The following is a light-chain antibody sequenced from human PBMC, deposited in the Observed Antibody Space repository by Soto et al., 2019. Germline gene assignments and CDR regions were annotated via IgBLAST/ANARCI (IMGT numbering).Light chain of an antibody. CDR2: GAS. Sequence: ETVLTQSPGTLSLSPGERATLFCRASQSVSNNYLAWYQQKPGQAPRLLIYGASSRDTGIPDRFSGSGSGTDFSLTISRLEPEDSAVYYCQQHGTSPPSWTFGQGTKVEIK. J-gene: IGKJ1*01. CDR1: QSVSNNY. V-gene: IGKV3-20*01. CDR3: QQHGTSPPSWT.